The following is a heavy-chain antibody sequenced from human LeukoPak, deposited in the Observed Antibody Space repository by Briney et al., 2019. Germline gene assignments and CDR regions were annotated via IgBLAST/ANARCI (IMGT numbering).Heavy chain of an antibody. V-gene: IGHV3-11*04. CDR1: GFTFSDYY. D-gene: IGHD6-6*01. CDR2: ISSSGSTI. CDR3: ARETSSSSWGAFDT. Sequence: GGSLRLSCAASGFTFSDYYMSLIRQAPGKGLEWVSYISSSGSTIYYADSVKGRFTISRDNAKNSLYLQMNSLRAEDTAVYYCARETSSSSWGAFDTWGQGTMVTVSS. J-gene: IGHJ3*02.